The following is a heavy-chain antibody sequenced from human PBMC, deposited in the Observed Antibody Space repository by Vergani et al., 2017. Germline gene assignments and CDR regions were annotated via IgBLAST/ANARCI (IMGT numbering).Heavy chain of an antibody. V-gene: IGHV3-33*01. Sequence: QVQLVESGGGVVQPGRSLRLSCAASGFTFSSYGMHWVRQAPGKGLEWVAVIWYDGSNKYYADCVKGRFTISRDNSKNTLYLQMNSLRAEDTAVYYCARDRHYYDSSGYYAFDYWGQGTLVTVSS. J-gene: IGHJ4*02. CDR3: ARDRHYYDSSGYYAFDY. D-gene: IGHD3-22*01. CDR1: GFTFSSYG. CDR2: IWYDGSNK.